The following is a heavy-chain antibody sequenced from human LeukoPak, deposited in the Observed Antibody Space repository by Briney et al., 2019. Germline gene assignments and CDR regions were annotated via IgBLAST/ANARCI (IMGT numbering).Heavy chain of an antibody. CDR3: ARGRNEYYYYYMDV. CDR2: IYPGDSDT. V-gene: IGHV5-51*01. J-gene: IGHJ6*03. Sequence: GGSLKISCKGSGYSFTSYWIGWVGQMPGKGLEWLGIIYPGDSDTRYSPSFQGQGPISADKAISNAYLQWSSLKASDTAMYYCARGRNEYYYYYMDVWGKGTTVTVSS. D-gene: IGHD2-15*01. CDR1: GYSFTSYW.